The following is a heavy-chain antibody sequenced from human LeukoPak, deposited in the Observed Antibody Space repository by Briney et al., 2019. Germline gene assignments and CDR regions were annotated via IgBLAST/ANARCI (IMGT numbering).Heavy chain of an antibody. J-gene: IGHJ4*02. CDR3: ARFVAAAVHFDY. CDR1: GYTLTELS. Sequence: GASVKVSCKVSGYTLTELSMNWVRQAPGKGLEWVSYISSSSSTIYYADSVKGRFTISRDNAKNSLYLQMSSLRAEDTAVYYCARFVAAAVHFDYWGQGTLVTVSS. V-gene: IGHV3-48*01. CDR2: ISSSSSTI. D-gene: IGHD6-13*01.